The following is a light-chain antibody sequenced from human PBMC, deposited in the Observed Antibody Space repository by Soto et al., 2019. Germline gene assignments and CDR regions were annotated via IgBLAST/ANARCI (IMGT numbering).Light chain of an antibody. CDR1: SSDVGGYNY. Sequence: QSVLTQPASVSGSPGQSITISCTGTSSDVGGYNYVSWYQQHPGKAPILMIYDVSNWPSGVSYRFSGFKSGNTASLPIPGLQAEDEAGSYCSSYTSSSTRLYVFGTGTKLTVL. V-gene: IGLV2-14*01. CDR2: DVS. J-gene: IGLJ1*01. CDR3: SSYTSSSTRLYV.